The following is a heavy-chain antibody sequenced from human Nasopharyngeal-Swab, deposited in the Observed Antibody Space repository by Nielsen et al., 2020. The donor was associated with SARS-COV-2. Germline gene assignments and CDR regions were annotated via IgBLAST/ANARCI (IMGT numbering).Heavy chain of an antibody. J-gene: IGHJ4*02. V-gene: IGHV3-9*01. D-gene: IGHD5-18*01. CDR3: AKGDTAMVTSMQQWLATGGLIDY. CDR2: ISWNSGSI. CDR1: GFTFDEYA. Sequence: SLKISCAASGFTFDEYAMHWVRQAPGKGLEWVSGISWNSGSIGYADSVKGRFTISRDNAKNSLYLQMNSLRAEDTALYYCAKGDTAMVTSMQQWLATGGLIDYWGQGTLVTVSS.